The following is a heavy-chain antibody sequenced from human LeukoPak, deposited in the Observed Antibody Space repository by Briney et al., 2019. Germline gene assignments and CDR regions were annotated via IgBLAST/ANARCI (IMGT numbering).Heavy chain of an antibody. D-gene: IGHD3-3*01. Sequence: ASVKVSCKVSGYTLTELSMHWVRQAPGKGLEWMGGFDPEDGETIYAQKFQGRVTMTEDTSTDTAYMELSSLRSEDTAAYYCARADYDFWSGYDAFDIWGQGTMVTVSS. V-gene: IGHV1-24*01. CDR2: FDPEDGET. CDR3: ARADYDFWSGYDAFDI. CDR1: GYTLTELS. J-gene: IGHJ3*02.